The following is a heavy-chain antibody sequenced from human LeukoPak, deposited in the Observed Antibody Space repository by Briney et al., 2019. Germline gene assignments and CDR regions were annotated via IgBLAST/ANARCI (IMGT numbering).Heavy chain of an antibody. D-gene: IGHD3-16*01. CDR1: AYTFTDYY. CDR2: INPNSGVT. J-gene: IGHJ6*03. V-gene: IGHV1-2*02. Sequence: ASVKISCKASAYTFTDYYMHWVRQAPGQGLEWMGWINPNSGVTNYAQNFQGRVTMTRDTSNNTAYMELSRLRSDDTAVYYCARGSYVRYYMDVWGKGTTVTVSS. CDR3: ARGSYVRYYMDV.